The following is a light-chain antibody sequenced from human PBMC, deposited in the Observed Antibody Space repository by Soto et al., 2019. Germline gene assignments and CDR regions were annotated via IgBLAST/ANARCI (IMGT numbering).Light chain of an antibody. CDR1: SSDVGDYNF. CDR2: EVS. CDR3: SSYTSSSSLYV. V-gene: IGLV2-14*01. Sequence: QSALTQPASVSGSPGQSITISCTATSSDVGDYNFVSWYQQHPGKAPKLMIFEVSNRPSGVSNRFSGSKSGNTASLIISGLQAEDEADYYCSSYTSSSSLYVFGTGPKLTVL. J-gene: IGLJ1*01.